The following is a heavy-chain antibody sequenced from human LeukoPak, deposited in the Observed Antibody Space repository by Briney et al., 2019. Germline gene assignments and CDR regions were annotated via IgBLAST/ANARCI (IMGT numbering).Heavy chain of an antibody. J-gene: IGHJ6*03. Sequence: ASVKVSCKASGYTFTSYGISWVRQAPGQGLEWMGWISAYNGNTNYAQKLQGRVTMTTDTSTSTAYMELRSLRFDDTAVYYCAREKYRDGYYYYYYMDVWGKGTTVTVSS. CDR1: GYTFTSYG. CDR2: ISAYNGNT. D-gene: IGHD5-18*01. CDR3: AREKYRDGYYYYYYMDV. V-gene: IGHV1-18*01.